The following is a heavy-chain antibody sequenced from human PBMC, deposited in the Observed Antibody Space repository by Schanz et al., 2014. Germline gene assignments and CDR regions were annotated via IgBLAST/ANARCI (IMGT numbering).Heavy chain of an antibody. D-gene: IGHD3-10*01. V-gene: IGHV3-23*04. CDR3: ARAPPLVRGIAGWFGP. Sequence: EVQLVESGGGLVQPGGSLRLSCVVSGFTFRGYALSWVRQAPGKGLAWVSAISGSGGSTYYADSVKGRFTISRDNSKSTRYLQMNSLRADDPAVYYCARAPPLVRGIAGWFGPWGQGSLVTVSS. J-gene: IGHJ5*02. CDR2: ISGSGGST. CDR1: GFTFRGYA.